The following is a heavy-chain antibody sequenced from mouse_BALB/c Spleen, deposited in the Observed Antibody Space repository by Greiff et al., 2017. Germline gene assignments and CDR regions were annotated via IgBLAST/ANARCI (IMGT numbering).Heavy chain of an antibody. V-gene: IGHV1-87*01. CDR2: IYPGDGDT. J-gene: IGHJ3*01. D-gene: IGHD1-1*01. CDR3: ASDYCGSGFAY. Sequence: VQLQQSGAELARPGASVKLSCKASGYSFTSYWMQWVKQRPGQGLEWIGAIYPGDGDTRYTQKFKGKATLTADKSSSTAYMQLSSLASEDSAVYYCASDYCGSGFAYWGQGTLVTVSA. CDR1: GYSFTSYW.